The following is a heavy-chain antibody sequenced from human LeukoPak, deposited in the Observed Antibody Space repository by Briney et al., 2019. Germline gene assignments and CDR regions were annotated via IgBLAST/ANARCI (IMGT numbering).Heavy chain of an antibody. CDR2: IYYSGGT. D-gene: IGHD5-18*01. V-gene: IGHV4-59*01. CDR3: ARGGSSYGILDS. J-gene: IGHJ4*02. CDR1: GGSISSYY. Sequence: WETLSLTCTVSGGSISSYYWSWIRQPPGKGLDWIGYIYYSGGTNYNPSLKSRVTISVDTSKNQFSLKLSSVTAADTAVYYCARGGSSYGILDSWGQGSLVTVSA.